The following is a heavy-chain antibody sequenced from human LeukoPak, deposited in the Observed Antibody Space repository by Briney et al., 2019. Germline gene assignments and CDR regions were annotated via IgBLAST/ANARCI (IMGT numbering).Heavy chain of an antibody. Sequence: AGGSLRLSCAASGFILSDHYVDWVRQAPGKGLEWVVRSRNKANSYSTEYAASVRGRFTVSRDLLKNSVYLQMNSLKTEDTAMYYCTRDESALWRQGTLVTVSS. CDR1: GFILSDHY. CDR2: SRNKANSYST. V-gene: IGHV3-72*01. CDR3: TRDESAL. J-gene: IGHJ4*02.